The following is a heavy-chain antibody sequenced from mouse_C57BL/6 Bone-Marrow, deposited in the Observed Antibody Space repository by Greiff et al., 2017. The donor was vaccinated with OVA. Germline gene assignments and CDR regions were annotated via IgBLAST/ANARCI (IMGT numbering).Heavy chain of an antibody. V-gene: IGHV1-81*01. CDR1: GYTFTSYG. J-gene: IGHJ4*01. CDR3: ASTGSVYAMDY. D-gene: IGHD4-1*01. Sequence: VQGVESGAELARPGASVKLSCKASGYTFTSYGISWVKQRTGQGLEWIGEIYPRSGNTYYNEKFKGQATLTADKSSSTAYMELRSLTSEDSAVYFCASTGSVYAMDYWGQGTSVTVSS. CDR2: IYPRSGNT.